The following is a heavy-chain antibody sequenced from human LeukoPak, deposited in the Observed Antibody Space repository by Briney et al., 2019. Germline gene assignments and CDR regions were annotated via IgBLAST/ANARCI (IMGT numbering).Heavy chain of an antibody. CDR1: GFTFSSYS. CDR3: ARVIVVVPAAIGVYYYYGMDV. V-gene: IGHV3-21*01. J-gene: IGHJ6*02. Sequence: GGSLRLSCAASGFTFSSYSMNWVRQAPGKGLEWVSSISSSSSYICYADSVKGRFTISRDNAKNSLYLQMNSLRAEDTAVYYCARVIVVVPAAIGVYYYYGMDVWGQGTTVTVSS. D-gene: IGHD2-2*01. CDR2: ISSSSSYI.